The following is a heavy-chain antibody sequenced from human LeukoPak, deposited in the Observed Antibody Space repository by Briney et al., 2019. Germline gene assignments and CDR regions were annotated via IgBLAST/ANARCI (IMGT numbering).Heavy chain of an antibody. J-gene: IGHJ4*02. V-gene: IGHV3-7*01. CDR2: IKEDGSEK. CDR1: AFTFSRYW. D-gene: IGHD6-13*01. CDR3: ARGGYTSSWYISRDY. Sequence: GGSLRLSCAASAFTFSRYWMTWVRQAPGKGMEWVANIKEDGSEKYYVDSVKGRFSISRDNTKNSLYLQMNSLRAEDTAVYYCARGGYTSSWYISRDYWGQGTLVTVSS.